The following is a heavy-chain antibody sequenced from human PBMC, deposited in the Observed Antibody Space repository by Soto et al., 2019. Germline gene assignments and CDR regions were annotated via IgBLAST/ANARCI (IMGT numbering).Heavy chain of an antibody. CDR1: GFTFSSYG. CDR2: ISYDGSNK. V-gene: IGHV3-30*18. CDR3: AKDMGGRGYSGYGQSFDY. J-gene: IGHJ4*02. Sequence: GGSLRLSCAASGFTFSSYGMHWVRQAPGKGLEWVAVISYDGSNKYYADSVKGRFTISRDNSKNTLYLQMNSLRAEDTAVYYCAKDMGGRGYSGYGQSFDYWGQGTLVTVSS. D-gene: IGHD5-12*01.